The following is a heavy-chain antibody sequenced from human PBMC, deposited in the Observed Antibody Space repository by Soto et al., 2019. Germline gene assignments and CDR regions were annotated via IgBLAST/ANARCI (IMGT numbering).Heavy chain of an antibody. CDR3: AKDPPQVGGGLQGYYSDY. J-gene: IGHJ4*02. D-gene: IGHD3-16*01. Sequence: GGSLRLSCAASGFTFSSYAMSWVRQAPGKGLEWVSAIRGRGGSTYYADSVKGGFTISRDNSKNILYLQMNSLRAEDTAVYYCAKDPPQVGGGLQGYYSDYWGQGTLVTVSS. CDR1: GFTFSSYA. V-gene: IGHV3-23*01. CDR2: IRGRGGST.